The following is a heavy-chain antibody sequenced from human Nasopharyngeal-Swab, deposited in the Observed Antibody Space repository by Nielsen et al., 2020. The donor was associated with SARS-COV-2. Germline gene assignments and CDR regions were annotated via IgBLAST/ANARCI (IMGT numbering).Heavy chain of an antibody. D-gene: IGHD6-13*01. V-gene: IGHV3-23*01. J-gene: IGHJ4*02. CDR1: GLTFTNYV. CDR3: AKGMCGPAAGTDYFDY. CDR2: ITGSGGRT. Sequence: GESLKISCAASGLTFTNYVMTWVRQAPGKGLEWISGITGSGGRTYYADSVKGRFTISRDNSKNTLYLQMNTLRAEDTAVYYCAKGMCGPAAGTDYFDYWGQGNLVTVSS.